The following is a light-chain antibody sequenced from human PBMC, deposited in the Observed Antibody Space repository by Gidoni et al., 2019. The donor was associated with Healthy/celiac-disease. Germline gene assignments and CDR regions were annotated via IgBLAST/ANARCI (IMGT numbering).Light chain of an antibody. Sequence: PGQRVTISCSGSSSNIGSNYVYWYQQLPGTAPKLLSYRNNQRPSGVPDRFSGSKSGTSASLAISGLRSEDEADYYCAAWDDSLSGAVFGGGTQLTVL. CDR1: SSNIGSNY. CDR2: RNN. CDR3: AAWDDSLSGAV. J-gene: IGLJ7*01. V-gene: IGLV1-47*01.